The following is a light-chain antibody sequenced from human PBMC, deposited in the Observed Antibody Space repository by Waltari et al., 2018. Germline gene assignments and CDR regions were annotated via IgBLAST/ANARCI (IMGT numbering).Light chain of an antibody. CDR1: QNINTY. V-gene: IGKV1-39*01. CDR2: AAS. J-gene: IGKJ4*01. CDR3: QQSYSTPPA. Sequence: DIQMTQSPSSLSASVGDRVTITCRASQNINTYLNWYQQKPGRAPKLLIYAASSLQSGVPSRFSGSGSGTGFTLTISSLQPEDFATYYCQQSYSTPPAFGGGTKVEIK.